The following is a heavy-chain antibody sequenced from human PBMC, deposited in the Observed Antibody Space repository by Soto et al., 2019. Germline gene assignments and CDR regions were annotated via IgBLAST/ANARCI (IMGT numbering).Heavy chain of an antibody. V-gene: IGHV1-69*13. D-gene: IGHD4-17*01. CDR3: ATTGTTVVTQDY. Sequence: SVKVSCKASGGTFSSYAISWVRQAPGQGLEWMGGIIPIFGTANYAQKFQGRVTITADESTSTAYMELSSLRSEDTAVYYCATTGTTVVTQDYWGQGTLVTVSS. CDR1: GGTFSSYA. CDR2: IIPIFGTA. J-gene: IGHJ4*02.